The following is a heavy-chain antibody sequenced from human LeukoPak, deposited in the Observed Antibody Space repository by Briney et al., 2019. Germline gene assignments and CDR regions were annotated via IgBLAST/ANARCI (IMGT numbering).Heavy chain of an antibody. Sequence: GGSLRLSCAASGFTFSNAWMSWVRQAPGKGLEWVAVIWYDGSNKYYADSVKGRFTISRDNSKNTLCLQMNSLRAEDTAMYYCARGLPPVMKYYFDYWGQGTLVTVSS. CDR1: GFTFSNAW. V-gene: IGHV3-33*08. CDR3: ARGLPPVMKYYFDY. D-gene: IGHD4-11*01. CDR2: IWYDGSNK. J-gene: IGHJ4*02.